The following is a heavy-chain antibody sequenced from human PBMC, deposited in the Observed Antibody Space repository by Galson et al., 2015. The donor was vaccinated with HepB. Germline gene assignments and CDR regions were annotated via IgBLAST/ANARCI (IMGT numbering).Heavy chain of an antibody. V-gene: IGHV3-30*04. CDR1: GFTFSSYA. D-gene: IGHD3-10*01. CDR2: ISYDGSNK. Sequence: SLRLSCAASGFTFSSYAMHWVRQAPGKGLEWVAVISYDGSNKYYADSVKGRFTISRDNSKNTLYLQMNSLRAEDTAVYYCARDRTLYGSGSYYWFDYWGQGTLVTVSS. J-gene: IGHJ4*02. CDR3: ARDRTLYGSGSYYWFDY.